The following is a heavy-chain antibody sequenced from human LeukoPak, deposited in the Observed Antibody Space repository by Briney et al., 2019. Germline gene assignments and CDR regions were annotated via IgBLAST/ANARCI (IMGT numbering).Heavy chain of an antibody. J-gene: IGHJ4*02. CDR3: ASRTYYDILTGFDY. D-gene: IGHD3-9*01. CDR2: IYYSGST. V-gene: IGHV4-30-4*01. CDR1: GGSLSSGDYY. Sequence: SQTLSLTCTVSGGSLSSGDYYWSWIRQPPGKGLEWIGYIYYSGSTYYNPSLKSRVTISVDTSKNQFSLKLSSVTAADTAVYYCASRTYYDILTGFDYWGQGTLVTVPS.